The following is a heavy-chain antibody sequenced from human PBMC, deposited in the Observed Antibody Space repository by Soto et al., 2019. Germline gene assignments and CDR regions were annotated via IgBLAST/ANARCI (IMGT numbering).Heavy chain of an antibody. Sequence: SVKVSCKASGGTFSSYAISWVRQAPGQGLEWMGGIIPIFGTANYAQKFQGRVTITADESTSTAYMELSSLRSEDTAVYYCARVLNTSQQLALYYYGMDVWGQGTTVTVSS. D-gene: IGHD6-13*01. V-gene: IGHV1-69*13. CDR2: IIPIFGTA. CDR3: ARVLNTSQQLALYYYGMDV. CDR1: GGTFSSYA. J-gene: IGHJ6*02.